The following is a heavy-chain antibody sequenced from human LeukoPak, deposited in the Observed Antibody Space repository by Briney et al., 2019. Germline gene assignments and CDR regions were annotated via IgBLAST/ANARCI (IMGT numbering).Heavy chain of an antibody. CDR1: GYTFTSYY. V-gene: IGHV1-46*01. D-gene: IGHD3-10*01. Sequence: ASVKVSCKASGYTFTSYYMHWVRQAPGQGLEWMGIINPSGGSTSYAQKFQGRVTMTRDTSISTAYMELSRLRSDDTAVYYCARGGSGSYYKLGYYYYYMDVWGKGTTVTISS. CDR3: ARGGSGSYYKLGYYYYYMDV. J-gene: IGHJ6*03. CDR2: INPSGGST.